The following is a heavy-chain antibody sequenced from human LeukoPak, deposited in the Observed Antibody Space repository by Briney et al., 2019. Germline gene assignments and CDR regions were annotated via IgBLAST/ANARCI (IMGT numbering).Heavy chain of an antibody. J-gene: IGHJ4*02. CDR3: ASLYCSSTSCL. V-gene: IGHV3-48*01. D-gene: IGHD2-2*01. CDR1: GFTFSSYS. Sequence: GGSLRLSCAASGFTFSSYSVNWVRQAPGKGLEWVSYISSSSSTIYYADSVKGRFTISRDNAKNSLYLQMNSLRAEDTAVYYCASLYCSSTSCLWGQGTLVTVSS. CDR2: ISSSSSTI.